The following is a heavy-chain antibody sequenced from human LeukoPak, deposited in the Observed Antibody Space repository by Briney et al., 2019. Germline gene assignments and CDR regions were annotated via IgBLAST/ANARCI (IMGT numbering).Heavy chain of an antibody. D-gene: IGHD4-11*01. J-gene: IGHJ6*04. CDR2: INNDGKLV. CDR1: GFIFSNFA. CDR3: VRGLGDV. V-gene: IGHV3-74*01. Sequence: PGGSLRLSCAASGFIFSNFAMSWVRQAPGKGPVWVSRINNDGKLVTYADSVKGRFTISRDSAKDTVFLQMNSLRVEDTALYYCVRGLGDVWGKGTLVTVSS.